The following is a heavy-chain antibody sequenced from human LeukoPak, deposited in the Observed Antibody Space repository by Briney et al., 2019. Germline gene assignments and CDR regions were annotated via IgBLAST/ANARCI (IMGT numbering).Heavy chain of an antibody. J-gene: IGHJ6*04. D-gene: IGHD3-10*02. Sequence: GGSLRLFCAASGFTFSSYWMNWVRQAPGKGLEWVSYISSSGSTIYYADSVKGRFTISRGNAKNSLYLQMNSLRAGDTAVYYCAELGITMIGGVWGKGTTVTISS. CDR2: ISSSGSTI. CDR3: AELGITMIGGV. CDR1: GFTFSSYW. V-gene: IGHV3-48*03.